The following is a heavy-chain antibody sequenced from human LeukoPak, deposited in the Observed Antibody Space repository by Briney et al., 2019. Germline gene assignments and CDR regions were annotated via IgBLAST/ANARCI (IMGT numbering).Heavy chain of an antibody. CDR2: ISGGGGST. CDR3: AKSVRARVFVPFDY. CDR1: GFTFSSYA. Sequence: GGSLRLSCAASGFTFSSYAMSWVRQAPGKGLEWVSAISGGGGSTYYADSVKGRFTISRDNSKNTLYLQMNSLRAEDTAVYYCAKSVRARVFVPFDYWGQGTLVTVSS. V-gene: IGHV3-23*01. J-gene: IGHJ4*02. D-gene: IGHD2-8*01.